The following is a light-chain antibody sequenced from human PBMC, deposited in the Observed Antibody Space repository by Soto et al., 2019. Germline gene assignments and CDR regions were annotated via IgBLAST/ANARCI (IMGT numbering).Light chain of an antibody. CDR2: YVD. Sequence: QSALTQPASVSGSPGQSITISCTGTSRDVGAYDYVSWYLQDPDKAPQLLIYYVDHRPSGVSSRFSGSKSGNTASLTISGLQAEDEGDYYCCSYADGSIYFFGTGTKLTVL. V-gene: IGLV2-14*03. CDR1: SRDVGAYDY. J-gene: IGLJ1*01. CDR3: CSYADGSIYF.